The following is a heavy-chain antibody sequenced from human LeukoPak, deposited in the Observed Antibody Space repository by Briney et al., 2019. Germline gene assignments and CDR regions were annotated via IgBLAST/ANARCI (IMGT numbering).Heavy chain of an antibody. CDR2: LYSGGST. CDR1: GLTGRSNF. J-gene: IGHJ6*02. Sequence: GGSLRLPGAASGLTGRSNFMTWAGQAPGKGLEWVSALYSGGSTFYADSVRGRFNISRDNSKKTMSLQMRSLRVEDAAVYYCASSGTASRGAMDVWGQGSTVTVSS. CDR3: ASSGTASRGAMDV. D-gene: IGHD1-1*01. V-gene: IGHV3-66*01.